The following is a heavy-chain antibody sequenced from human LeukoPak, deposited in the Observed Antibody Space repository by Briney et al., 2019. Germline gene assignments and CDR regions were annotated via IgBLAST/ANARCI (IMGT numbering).Heavy chain of an antibody. CDR1: GYTFTGYY. D-gene: IGHD3-9*01. V-gene: IGHV1-2*02. Sequence: ASVKISCKASGYTFTGYYMHWVRQAPGQGLEWMGWINPNSGGTNYAQKFQGRVTMTRDTSISAAYMELSRLRSDDTAVYYCAREPPRYFDWLLTRYYYYYYMDVWGKGTTVTISS. J-gene: IGHJ6*03. CDR2: INPNSGGT. CDR3: AREPPRYFDWLLTRYYYYYYMDV.